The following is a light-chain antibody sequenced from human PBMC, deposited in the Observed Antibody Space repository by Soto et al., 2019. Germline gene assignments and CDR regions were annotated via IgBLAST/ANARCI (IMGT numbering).Light chain of an antibody. Sequence: EIVLTQSPGTLSLSTGERATLSCRASQSVSSNLAWYQQKPGQAPRLLIYGASTRATGIPARFSGSGSGTEFTLTISSLQSQDFAVYYCQQYNNWPPGTVGGGTKGDIK. CDR2: GAS. V-gene: IGKV3-15*01. CDR1: QSVSSN. CDR3: QQYNNWPPGT. J-gene: IGKJ4*01.